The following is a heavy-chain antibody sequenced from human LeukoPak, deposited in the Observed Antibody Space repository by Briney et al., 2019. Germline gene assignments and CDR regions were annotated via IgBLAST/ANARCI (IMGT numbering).Heavy chain of an antibody. CDR1: GVTFSTYW. V-gene: IGHV3-74*01. CDR2: ISSDGSST. CDR3: CLHKSDTSGHFAR. Sequence: GGALRLFCAAAGVTFSTYWRHGGRQAPGKGLVGVSRISSDGSSTSYAASVKCRFTISSDTAKTTLYLQMNRMRAEDTAVYYCCLHKSDTSGHFARWGQGTLVTVSS. J-gene: IGHJ4*02. D-gene: IGHD3-22*01.